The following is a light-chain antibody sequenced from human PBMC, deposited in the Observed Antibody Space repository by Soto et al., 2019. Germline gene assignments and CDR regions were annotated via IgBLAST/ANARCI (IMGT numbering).Light chain of an antibody. Sequence: EIPLTQSPATLSLTPRERATLSCRASQSVSSSLAWYQHKLGQAPRLLIYEASDRATGIPARFSGSGSGTDFSLTISRLEPDDCAVYYCQQYGSSCTVGQGTKVDIK. J-gene: IGKJ1*01. CDR1: QSVSSS. V-gene: IGKV3-11*01. CDR3: QQYGSSCT. CDR2: EAS.